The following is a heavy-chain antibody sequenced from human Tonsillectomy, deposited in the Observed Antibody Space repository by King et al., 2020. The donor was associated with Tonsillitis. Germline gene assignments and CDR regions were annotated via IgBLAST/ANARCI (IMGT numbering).Heavy chain of an antibody. Sequence: VQLVESGAEVKKPGASVKVSCKASGYTFTSYDIHWVRQATGQGLEWMGWMNPNSANTGYAQTFQGRVTMTSDTSISTAYMELSSLRSEDTDDYHCARGTSVPQPWAQATDRKPGIDYWGQGTLVTVSS. J-gene: IGHJ4*02. CDR1: GYTFTSYD. D-gene: IGHD2-2*01. V-gene: IGHV1-8*02. CDR3: ARGTSVPQPWAQATDRKPGIDY. CDR2: MNPNSANT.